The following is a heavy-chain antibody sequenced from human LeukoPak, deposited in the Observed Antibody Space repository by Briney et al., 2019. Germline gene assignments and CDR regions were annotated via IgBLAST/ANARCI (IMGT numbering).Heavy chain of an antibody. V-gene: IGHV4-59*01. CDR2: IYYSGST. Sequence: KPSETLSLTCTVSGGSISSYYWSWIRQPPGKGLEWIGYIYYSGSTNYNPSLKSRVTISVDTSKNQFSLKLSSVTAADTAVYYCARGAGIAVAGPDAFDIWGQGTMVTVSS. D-gene: IGHD6-19*01. J-gene: IGHJ3*02. CDR3: ARGAGIAVAGPDAFDI. CDR1: GGSISSYY.